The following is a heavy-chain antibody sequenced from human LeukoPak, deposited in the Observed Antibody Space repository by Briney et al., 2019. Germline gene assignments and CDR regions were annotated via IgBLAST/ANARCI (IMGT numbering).Heavy chain of an antibody. D-gene: IGHD1-14*01. V-gene: IGHV3-23*03. Sequence: PGGSLRLSCVASGFSLSTSSMAWVRQAPGGRPEWVSDIYPDSSDTYYADSVKGRFSISRDDSKNTLYLQMDSLRAEETATYYCAKRRNNNYFEHWGQGTLVTVSS. CDR1: GFSLSTSS. J-gene: IGHJ4*02. CDR2: IYPDSSDT. CDR3: AKRRNNNYFEH.